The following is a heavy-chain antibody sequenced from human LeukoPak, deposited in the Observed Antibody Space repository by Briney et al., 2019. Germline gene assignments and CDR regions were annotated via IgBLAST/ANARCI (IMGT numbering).Heavy chain of an antibody. D-gene: IGHD6-13*01. CDR3: ASDPYSSSWYY. J-gene: IGHJ4*02. CDR2: INHSGST. CDR1: GGSFSDYY. Sequence: SETLSLTCAVYGGSFSDYYWSWIRQPPGRGLEWIGEINHSGSTNYNPSLKSRVTISVDTPKNQFSLKLSSVTAADTAVYYCASDPYSSSWYYWGQGTLVTVSS. V-gene: IGHV4-34*01.